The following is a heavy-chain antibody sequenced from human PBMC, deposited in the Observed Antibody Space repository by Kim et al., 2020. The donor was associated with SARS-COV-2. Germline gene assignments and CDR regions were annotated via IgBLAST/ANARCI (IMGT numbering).Heavy chain of an antibody. D-gene: IGHD1-26*01. J-gene: IGHJ6*02. Sequence: GSTNYSPSLESRVTISVDKSKNQFSLKVNSVTAADTAVYYRARVSSGNYLFWGQGTTVTVSS. CDR2: GST. CDR3: ARVSSGNYLF. V-gene: IGHV4-4*02.